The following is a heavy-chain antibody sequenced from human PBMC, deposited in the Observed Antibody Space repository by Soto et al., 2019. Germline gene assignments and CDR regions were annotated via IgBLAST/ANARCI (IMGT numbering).Heavy chain of an antibody. V-gene: IGHV1-18*01. CDR3: ARDLGGWSTGWFDP. CDR2: ISAHKGNV. CDR1: GYTFSSYG. Sequence: QVQLVQSGAEVKKPGASVKVSCKASGYTFSSYGISWVRQAPGQGLEWMGWISAHKGNVKYAQKLQGRVTLTTDTSTGTAYIDLRSLRSDDTAVYYCARDLGGWSTGWFDPWGQGTLVTVSS. D-gene: IGHD6-19*01. J-gene: IGHJ5*02.